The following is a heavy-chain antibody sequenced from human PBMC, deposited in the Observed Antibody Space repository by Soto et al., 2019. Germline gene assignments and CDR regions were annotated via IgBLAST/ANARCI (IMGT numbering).Heavy chain of an antibody. D-gene: IGHD3-16*01. CDR1: GFNFSDYG. CDR3: ARDSTSRSYYFMAV. CDR2: ISSSGSTI. V-gene: IGHV3-11*01. J-gene: IGHJ6*03. Sequence: GGSLRLSCAASGFNFSDYGMSWIRQTPGKGLEWVSYISSSGSTIYYADSVKGRFTISRDNAKNSLYLQMNSLRAEDTAVYYCARDSTSRSYYFMAVWGKGTTVIVSS.